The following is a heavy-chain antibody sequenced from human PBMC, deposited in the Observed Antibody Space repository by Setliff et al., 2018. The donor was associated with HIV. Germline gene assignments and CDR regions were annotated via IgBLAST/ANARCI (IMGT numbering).Heavy chain of an antibody. D-gene: IGHD6-13*01. J-gene: IGHJ4*02. V-gene: IGHV4-39*07. CDR2: IYYSGTT. CDR3: ARGSHGTSWTDY. Sequence: SETLSLTCSVSGGSISNYYWGWIRQTPGKGLEWIGSIYYSGTTYYNPSLKSRVTMSVDTSTSRLSLKVHSVTAADTAMYYCARGSHGTSWTDYWGQGTLVTVSS. CDR1: GGSISNYY.